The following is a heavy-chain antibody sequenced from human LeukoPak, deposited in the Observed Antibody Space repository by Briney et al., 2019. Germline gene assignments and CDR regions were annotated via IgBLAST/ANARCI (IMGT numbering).Heavy chain of an antibody. CDR3: ARHDRFIPF. V-gene: IGHV3-23*01. D-gene: IGHD3-16*02. CDR1: GFRFSDYA. Sequence: GGSLRLSCVASGFRFSDYAMSWVRQAPGKGLEWVSGISDRGSATYYTDSVKGRCTISRDNSKNTVNLQLNNVRAEDTALYFCARHDRFIPFWGQGMQVTVSS. CDR2: ISDRGSAT. J-gene: IGHJ4*02.